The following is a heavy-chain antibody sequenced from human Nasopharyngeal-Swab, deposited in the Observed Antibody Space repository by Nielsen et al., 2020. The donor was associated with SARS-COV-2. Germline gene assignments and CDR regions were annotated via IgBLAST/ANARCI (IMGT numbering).Heavy chain of an antibody. Sequence: GESLKISCAASGFTFSSYWMSWVRQAPGKGLEWVANIKQDGSEKYYVDSVKGRFTISRDNAKNSLYLQMNSLRAEDTAVYYCARGLWFGESDWYFDLWCRGTLVTVSS. D-gene: IGHD3-10*01. CDR2: IKQDGSEK. J-gene: IGHJ2*01. CDR3: ARGLWFGESDWYFDL. V-gene: IGHV3-7*04. CDR1: GFTFSSYW.